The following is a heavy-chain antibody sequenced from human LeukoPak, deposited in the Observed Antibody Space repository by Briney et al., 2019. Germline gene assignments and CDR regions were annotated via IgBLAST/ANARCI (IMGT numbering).Heavy chain of an antibody. CDR1: GFTFSSYW. CDR3: ARAGITMVRGVITPDY. V-gene: IGHV3-74*01. CDR2: INSDGSST. Sequence: GGSLRLSCAASGFTFSSYWIHWVRHAPGKGLVWVSRINSDGSSTVYADSVKGRFTISRDNAKNTLYLQMNSLRAEDTAVYYCARAGITMVRGVITPDYWGQGTLVTVSS. D-gene: IGHD3-10*01. J-gene: IGHJ4*02.